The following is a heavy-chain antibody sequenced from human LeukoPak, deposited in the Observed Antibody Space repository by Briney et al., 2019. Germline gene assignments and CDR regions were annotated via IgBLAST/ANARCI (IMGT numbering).Heavy chain of an antibody. J-gene: IGHJ4*02. Sequence: PSETLSLTCAVYGGSFSGYYWSWIRQPPGKGLEWVGEINHSGSTNYNPSLKSRVTISVDPSKNQFSLKLSSVTAADTAVYYCARGEDGGSGWVPLDYWGQGTLVTVSS. D-gene: IGHD6-19*01. CDR1: GGSFSGYY. V-gene: IGHV4-34*01. CDR2: INHSGST. CDR3: ARGEDGGSGWVPLDY.